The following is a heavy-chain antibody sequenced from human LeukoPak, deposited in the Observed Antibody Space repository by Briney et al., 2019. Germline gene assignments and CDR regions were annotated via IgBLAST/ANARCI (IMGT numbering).Heavy chain of an antibody. CDR2: IYYTGNT. CDR3: ARGGGAPGYDNEFDY. CDR1: GGSISSSYFY. Sequence: SETLSLTCTVSGGSISSSYFYWGWIRQPPREGLEWIGYIYYTGNTNFNPSLKSRVTISVDTSKNQFSLKLTSVTAADTAVYYCARGGGAPGYDNEFDYWGQGILVTVSS. V-gene: IGHV4-61*05. D-gene: IGHD5-12*01. J-gene: IGHJ4*02.